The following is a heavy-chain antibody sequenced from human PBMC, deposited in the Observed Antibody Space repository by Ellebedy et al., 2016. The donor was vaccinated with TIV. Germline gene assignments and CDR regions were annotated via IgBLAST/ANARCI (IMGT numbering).Heavy chain of an antibody. CDR2: IYYSGST. V-gene: IGHV4-59*01. Sequence: SETLSLTXTVSGAGGSINGYYWTWIRQRPGKGLEWIGYIYYSGSTDYNPSLKSRVTISVDTSKNQFSLNLRSVTAADTALYFCARALAASGKVTYYYGMDVWGQGTTVTVSS. J-gene: IGHJ6*02. D-gene: IGHD6-13*01. CDR3: ARALAASGKVTYYYGMDV. CDR1: GAGGSINGYY.